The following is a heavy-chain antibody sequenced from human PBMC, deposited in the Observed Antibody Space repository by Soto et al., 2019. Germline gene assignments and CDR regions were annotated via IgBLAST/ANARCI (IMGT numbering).Heavy chain of an antibody. J-gene: IGHJ4*02. V-gene: IGHV4-30-4*01. CDR3: ASQSTTVDRQAVY. CDR2: IYYRGST. Sequence: QVQLQESGPGLVKPSQTLSLTCTVSGGSISSGDYYWSWIRQPPGKGLEWIGYIYYRGSTYYNPSLKSRVTISVDTSKNQFSLKLSSVTAADTAVYYCASQSTTVDRQAVYWGQGTLVTVSS. D-gene: IGHD4-4*01. CDR1: GGSISSGDYY.